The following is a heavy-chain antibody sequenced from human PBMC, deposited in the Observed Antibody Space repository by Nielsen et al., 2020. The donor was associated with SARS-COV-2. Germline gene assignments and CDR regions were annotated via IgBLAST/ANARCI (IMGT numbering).Heavy chain of an antibody. J-gene: IGHJ6*02. V-gene: IGHV3-20*01. CDR1: GFTFDDYG. CDR2: INWNGGST. D-gene: IGHD1-14*01. Sequence: GESLKISCAASGFTFDDYGMSWGRQAPGKGLEWVSGINWNGGSTGYADSVKGRFTISRDNAKNSLYLQMNSLRAEDTALYHCATTPDPHYYYGMDVWGQGTTVTVSS. CDR3: ATTPDPHYYYGMDV.